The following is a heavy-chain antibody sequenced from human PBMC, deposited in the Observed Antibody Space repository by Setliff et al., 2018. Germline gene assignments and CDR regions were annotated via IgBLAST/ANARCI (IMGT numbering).Heavy chain of an antibody. CDR2: IGVYTGKS. J-gene: IGHJ4*02. CDR1: GYTFSDYG. V-gene: IGHV1-18*01. Sequence: ASVKVSCKASGYTFSDYGITWVRQAPGQGLEWMGWIGVYTGKSYFAHKFQGRFTLTTDTSTGTAYMELRSLKSDDTAVYYCSRLVRYCTTTTCQRLLGEEVGGQGTLVTGSS. D-gene: IGHD2-8*01. CDR3: SRLVRYCTTTTCQRLLGEEV.